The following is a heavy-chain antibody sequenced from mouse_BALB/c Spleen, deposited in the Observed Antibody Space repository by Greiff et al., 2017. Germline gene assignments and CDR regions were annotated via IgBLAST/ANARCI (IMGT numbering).Heavy chain of an antibody. CDR1: GFTFSSYG. CDR2: INSNGGST. CDR3: ARDDYFDY. V-gene: IGHV5-6-3*01. J-gene: IGHJ2*01. Sequence: DVQLVESGGGLVQPGGSLKLSCAASGFTFSSYGMSWVRQTPDKRLELVATINSNGGSTYYPDSVKGRFTISRDNAKNTLYLQMSSLKSEDTAMYYCARDDYFDYWGQGTTLTVSS.